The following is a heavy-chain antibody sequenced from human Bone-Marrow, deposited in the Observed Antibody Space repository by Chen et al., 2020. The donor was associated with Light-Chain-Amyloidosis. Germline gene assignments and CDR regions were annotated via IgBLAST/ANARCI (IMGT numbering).Heavy chain of an antibody. CDR3: ARGRGAYDY. Sequence: QVQLQQSGPGLVKPSQTLSLTCAISVDSVSSSRTAWNWIRQSPSRGLEWLGRTFYTSKWYYDYAPSVKSRMTFNTDSSKNHFSLQLDSVTPEDTAVYYCARGRGAYDYWGQGTLVTVSS. J-gene: IGHJ4*02. CDR1: VDSVSSSRTA. CDR2: TFYTSKWYY. D-gene: IGHD1-26*01. V-gene: IGHV6-1*01.